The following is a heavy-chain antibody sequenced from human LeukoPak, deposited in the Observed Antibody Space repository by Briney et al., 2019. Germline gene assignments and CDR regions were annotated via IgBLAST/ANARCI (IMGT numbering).Heavy chain of an antibody. CDR2: ITSSRIYI. CDR1: GFTFSTYS. D-gene: IGHD6-19*01. Sequence: GGSLRLSCAASGFTFSTYSMNCVRQAPGKGLEWVSSITSSRIYIYYADSVKGRFTISRDNAKNSLYLQMNSLRAEDTAVYYCARDEQWLRYFDYWGQGTLVTVSS. J-gene: IGHJ4*02. CDR3: ARDEQWLRYFDY. V-gene: IGHV3-21*01.